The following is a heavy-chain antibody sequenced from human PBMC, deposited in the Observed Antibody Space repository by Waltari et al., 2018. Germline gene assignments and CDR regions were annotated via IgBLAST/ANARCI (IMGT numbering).Heavy chain of an antibody. CDR2: IYYSGST. D-gene: IGHD6-13*01. V-gene: IGHV4-31*03. CDR1: GGSISSGGYS. CDR3: ARETSSSWYRDAFDI. J-gene: IGHJ3*02. Sequence: QVQLQESGPGLVKPSQTLSLTCTVSGGSISSGGYSWSWIRQHPGKGLEWIGYIYYSGSTYYNPSLKSRVTISVDTSKNQFSLKLSSVTAADTAVYYCARETSSSWYRDAFDIWGQGTMVTVSS.